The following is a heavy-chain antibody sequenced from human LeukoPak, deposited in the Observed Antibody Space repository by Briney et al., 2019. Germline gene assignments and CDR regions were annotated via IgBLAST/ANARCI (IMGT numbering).Heavy chain of an antibody. J-gene: IGHJ5*02. CDR2: IYYSGST. Sequence: PSETLSLTCTVSGGSISSGGYYWSWIRQHPGKGLERIGYIYYSGSTYYNPSLKSRVTISVDTSKNQFSLKLSSVTAADTAVYYCARAGYDFWSGYSPGNWFDPGGQGTLVTVSS. CDR1: GGSISSGGYY. V-gene: IGHV4-31*03. D-gene: IGHD3-3*01. CDR3: ARAGYDFWSGYSPGNWFDP.